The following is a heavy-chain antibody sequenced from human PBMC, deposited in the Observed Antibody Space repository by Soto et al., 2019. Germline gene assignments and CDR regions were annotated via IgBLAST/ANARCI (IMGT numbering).Heavy chain of an antibody. Sequence: ASVKVSCKASGYTFTSYYMHWVRQAPGQGLEWMGIINPSGGSTSYAQKFQGRVTMTRDTSTSTVYMELSSLRSEDTAVYYCARGLVDTAMGYYYYYGMDVWGQGTTVTVSS. CDR1: GYTFTSYY. CDR3: ARGLVDTAMGYYYYYGMDV. CDR2: INPSGGST. V-gene: IGHV1-46*01. D-gene: IGHD5-18*01. J-gene: IGHJ6*02.